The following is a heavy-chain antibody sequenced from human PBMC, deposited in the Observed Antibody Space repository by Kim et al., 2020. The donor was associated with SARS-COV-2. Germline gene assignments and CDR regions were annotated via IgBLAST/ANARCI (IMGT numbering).Heavy chain of an antibody. CDR2: INHSGST. J-gene: IGHJ4*02. CDR3: ARGRAATRPLD. Sequence: SETLSLTCAVYGGSFSGYYWSWIRQPPGKGLEWIGEINHSGSTNYNPSLKSRVTISLDTSKNRFSLKLSSVTAADTAVYYCARGRAATRPLDWGQGTLVTVSS. V-gene: IGHV4-34*01. D-gene: IGHD2-15*01. CDR1: GGSFSGYY.